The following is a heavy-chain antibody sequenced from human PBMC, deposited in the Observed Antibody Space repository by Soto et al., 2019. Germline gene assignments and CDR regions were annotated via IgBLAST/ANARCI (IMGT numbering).Heavy chain of an antibody. CDR2: TYYRSKWYN. V-gene: IGHV6-1*01. Sequence: PSQPFSLTCAISGVGVSSNMAACNCIRQSPSRGLEWLGRTYYRSKWYNDYAVSVKSRITINPDTSKNQFSLQLNSVTPEDTAVYYCARGPRSSSSPYYYYGMDVWGQGTTVTVSS. D-gene: IGHD6-6*01. CDR3: ARGPRSSSSPYYYYGMDV. J-gene: IGHJ6*02. CDR1: GVGVSSNMAA.